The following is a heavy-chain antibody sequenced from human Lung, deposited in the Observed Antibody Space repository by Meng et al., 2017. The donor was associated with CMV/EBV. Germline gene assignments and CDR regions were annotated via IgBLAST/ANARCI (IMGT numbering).Heavy chain of an antibody. CDR1: GFSFRSYE. J-gene: IGHJ4*02. CDR3: ARMYSGARPFDS. D-gene: IGHD2-21*01. V-gene: IGHV3-48*03. Sequence: GGSXRLXXAASGFSFRSYEMHWVRQAPGKGLEWVAYISSGDSPTYYTDSVKGRFAISRDNAKDSLFLQMNSLRVDDTAIYFCARMYSGARPFDSWGQGTMVTVSS. CDR2: ISSGDSPT.